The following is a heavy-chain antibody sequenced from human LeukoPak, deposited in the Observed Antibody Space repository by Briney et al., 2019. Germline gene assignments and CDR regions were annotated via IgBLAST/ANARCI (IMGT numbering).Heavy chain of an antibody. D-gene: IGHD2-21*02. CDR1: GGTFSSYA. CDR2: IIPILGIA. Sequence: SVKVSCKASGGTFSSYAISWVRQAPGQGLEWMGRIIPILGIANYAQKFQGRVTITADKSTSTAYMELSSLRSEDTAVYYCARDRKGVVVTATGRDYYYGMDVWGQGTTVTVSS. J-gene: IGHJ6*02. V-gene: IGHV1-69*04. CDR3: ARDRKGVVVTATGRDYYYGMDV.